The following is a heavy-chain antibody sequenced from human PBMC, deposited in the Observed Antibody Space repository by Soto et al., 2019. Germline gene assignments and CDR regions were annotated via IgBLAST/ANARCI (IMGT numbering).Heavy chain of an antibody. CDR2: IYYSGST. CDR3: ARGFMVRETRFDY. J-gene: IGHJ4*02. Sequence: PSETLSLTCTVSGGSISSYYWSWIRQPPGKGLEWIGYIYYSGSTNYNPSLKSRVTISVDTSKNQFSLKLSSVTAADTAVYYCARGFMVRETRFDYWGQGTLVTVSS. V-gene: IGHV4-59*01. CDR1: GGSISSYY. D-gene: IGHD3-10*01.